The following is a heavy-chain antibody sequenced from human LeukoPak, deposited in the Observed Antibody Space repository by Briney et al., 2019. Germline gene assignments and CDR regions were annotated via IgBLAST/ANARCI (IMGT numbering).Heavy chain of an antibody. CDR2: IYSGGST. J-gene: IGHJ4*02. CDR1: GFTVSDNY. CDR3: ARATLDN. Sequence: GGSLRLSCAASGFTVSDNYISWVRQAPGKGLEWVSVIYSGGSTKYADSVKARFTISRDNSKNTVYLQVNSLRADDTAVYYCARATLDNWGQGTLVTVSS. V-gene: IGHV3-53*01.